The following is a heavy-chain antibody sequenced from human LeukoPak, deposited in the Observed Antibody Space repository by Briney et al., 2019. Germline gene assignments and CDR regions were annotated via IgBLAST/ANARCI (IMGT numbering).Heavy chain of an antibody. J-gene: IGHJ4*01. V-gene: IGHV4-59*01. CDR2: IYYSGST. Sequence: SETLSLTCTVSGGSISSYYWSWIRQPPGKGLEWIGYIYYSGSTNYNPSLKSRVTISVDTSKNQFSLKLSSVTAADTAVYYRAASSGWYSYYFDYWGRGTLVTVSS. CDR1: GGSISSYY. CDR3: AASSGWYSYYFDY. D-gene: IGHD6-19*01.